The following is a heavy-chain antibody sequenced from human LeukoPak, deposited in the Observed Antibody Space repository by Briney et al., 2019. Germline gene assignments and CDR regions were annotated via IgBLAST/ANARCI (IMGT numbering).Heavy chain of an antibody. V-gene: IGHV4-38-2*02. Sequence: ETLSLTCTVSGYSISSGYYWGWVRQPPGKGLEWIGSIYHSGSTYYNPSLKSRVTISVDTSKNQFSLKLSSVTAADTAVYYCARLRGFGADYYYYYMDVWGKGTTVTVSS. CDR3: ARLRGFGADYYYYYMDV. D-gene: IGHD3-10*01. CDR2: IYHSGST. CDR1: GYSISSGYY. J-gene: IGHJ6*03.